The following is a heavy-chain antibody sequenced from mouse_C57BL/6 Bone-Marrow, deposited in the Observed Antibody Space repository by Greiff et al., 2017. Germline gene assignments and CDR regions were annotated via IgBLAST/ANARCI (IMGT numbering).Heavy chain of an antibody. D-gene: IGHD1-1*01. CDR1: GFNIKDYY. CDR3: TQFITTVVEYFDV. CDR2: IDPEDGDT. Sequence: VQLQQPGAELVRPGASVKLSCTASGFNIKDYYMHWVKQRPEQGLEWIGRIDPEDGDTEYAPKFQGKATMTADTSSNTAYLQLSSLTSEDTAVYYCTQFITTVVEYFDVWGTGTTVTVSS. V-gene: IGHV14-1*01. J-gene: IGHJ1*03.